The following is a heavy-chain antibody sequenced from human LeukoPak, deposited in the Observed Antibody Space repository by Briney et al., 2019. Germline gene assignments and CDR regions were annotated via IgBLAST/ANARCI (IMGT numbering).Heavy chain of an antibody. CDR1: GYTFNGYY. V-gene: IGHV1-8*03. D-gene: IGHD1-26*01. Sequence: ASVKVSCKASGYTFNGYYMHWVRQAPGQGLEWMGWINPNSGNTGYAQKFQGRVTITRNTSISTAYMELSSLGSEDTAVYYCARGTGRGSYYYYYYMDVWGKGTTVTVSS. CDR2: INPNSGNT. J-gene: IGHJ6*03. CDR3: ARGTGRGSYYYYYYMDV.